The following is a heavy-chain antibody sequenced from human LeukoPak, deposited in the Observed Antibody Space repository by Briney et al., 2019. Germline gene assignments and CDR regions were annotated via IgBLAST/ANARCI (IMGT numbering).Heavy chain of an antibody. V-gene: IGHV3-64*01. CDR1: GFTFSSYA. CDR2: ISNNGGST. D-gene: IGHD6-19*01. CDR3: ARLSVAVVDADY. J-gene: IGHJ4*02. Sequence: GGSLRLSCAAPGFTFSSYAMHWVRQAPGKGLEYVSAISNNGGSTYYANSVKGRFTISRDNSKNTLYLQMGSLRAEDMAVYYCARLSVAVVDADYWGQGTLVTVSS.